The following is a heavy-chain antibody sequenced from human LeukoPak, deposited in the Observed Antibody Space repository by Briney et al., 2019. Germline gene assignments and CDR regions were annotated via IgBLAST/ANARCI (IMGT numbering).Heavy chain of an antibody. CDR3: ARGSDTAAGLY. CDR1: GDSISSGDYY. D-gene: IGHD6-13*01. CDR2: IYYSGST. Sequence: SQTLSLTCTVSGDSISSGDYYWSWIRQPPGKGLEWIGYIYYSGSTYYNPSLKSRPTISIDTSKNQFSLKLSSVTAADTAVYYCARGSDTAAGLYWGQGTLVTVSS. J-gene: IGHJ4*02. V-gene: IGHV4-30-4*01.